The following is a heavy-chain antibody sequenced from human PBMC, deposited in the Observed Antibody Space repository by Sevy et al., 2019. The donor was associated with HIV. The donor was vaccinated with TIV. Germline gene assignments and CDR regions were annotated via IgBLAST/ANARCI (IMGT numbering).Heavy chain of an antibody. CDR2: IRSKAYGGTT. Sequence: GGSLRLSCTASGFTFDDYAMSWFRQAPGKGLEWVGFIRSKAYGGTTEYAASVKGRFTISRDDSKSIAYLQMNSLKTEDTAVYYCTRDRRYYDSSGYYPRIVDYWGQGTLVTVSS. J-gene: IGHJ4*02. CDR3: TRDRRYYDSSGYYPRIVDY. V-gene: IGHV3-49*03. CDR1: GFTFDDYA. D-gene: IGHD3-22*01.